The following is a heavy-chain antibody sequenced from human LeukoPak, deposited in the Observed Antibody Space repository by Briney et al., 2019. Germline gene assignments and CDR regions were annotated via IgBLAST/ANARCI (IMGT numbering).Heavy chain of an antibody. CDR2: INPNSGGT. Sequence: ASVKVSCKASGYTFTGYYMHWVRQAPGQGLEWMGWINPNSGGTNYAQKFQGRVTMTRDTSISTAYMELSRLRSDDTAVYYCARVRDDDYYYGMDVWGQGTTVTFSS. CDR3: ARVRDDDYYYGMDV. CDR1: GYTFTGYY. V-gene: IGHV1-2*02. D-gene: IGHD3-10*01. J-gene: IGHJ6*02.